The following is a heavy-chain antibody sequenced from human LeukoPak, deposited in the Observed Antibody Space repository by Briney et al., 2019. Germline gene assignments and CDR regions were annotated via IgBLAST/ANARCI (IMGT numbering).Heavy chain of an antibody. D-gene: IGHD5-18*01. CDR2: MNPTSGYT. Sequence: ASVKVSCKAAGYTFTSHDINWVRQAAGQGLEWMVWMNPTSGYTGYAQKFQGRITLTRDTSISTAYMELSSLRSDDTAVYYCARMRGYSLGYWYLDVWGRGTLVSVSS. V-gene: IGHV1-8*01. CDR3: ARMRGYSLGYWYLDV. J-gene: IGHJ2*01. CDR1: GYTFTSHD.